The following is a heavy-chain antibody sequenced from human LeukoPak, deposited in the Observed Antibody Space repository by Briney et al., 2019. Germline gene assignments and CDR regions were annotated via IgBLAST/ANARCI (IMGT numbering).Heavy chain of an antibody. Sequence: GGSLRLSCAASGFTFTTYSMTWVRQAPGKGLEWVSIISSGSSAIFSADALKGRFTISRDDDKNLLYLDMNSLRAEDTAVYYCARGHTAVTRHFDFWGQGTLVTVSS. CDR2: ISSGSSAI. D-gene: IGHD4-17*01. V-gene: IGHV3-21*01. CDR1: GFTFTTYS. J-gene: IGHJ4*02. CDR3: ARGHTAVTRHFDF.